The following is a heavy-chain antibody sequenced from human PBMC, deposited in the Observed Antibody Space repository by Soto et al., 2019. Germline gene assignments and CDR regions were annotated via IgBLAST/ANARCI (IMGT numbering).Heavy chain of an antibody. CDR3: ARGPRYSSCWEYNWFDP. D-gene: IGHD6-13*01. Sequence: QVQLVQSGAEVEKPGSSVKVSCKASEGTFSSYTISWVRQAPGQGLEWMGRIIPILGIAKYAQKFQGRVTITADKSTSTAYMELSSLRSEDTAVSYCARGPRYSSCWEYNWFDPWGQGTLVTVSS. CDR1: EGTFSSYT. J-gene: IGHJ5*02. V-gene: IGHV1-69*02. CDR2: IIPILGIA.